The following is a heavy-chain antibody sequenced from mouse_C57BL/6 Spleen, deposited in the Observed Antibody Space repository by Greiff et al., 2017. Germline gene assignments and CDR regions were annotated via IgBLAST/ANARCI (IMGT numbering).Heavy chain of an antibody. CDR2: IYPRSGNT. J-gene: IGHJ3*01. CDR1: GYTFTSYG. V-gene: IGHV1-81*01. CDR3: AYYGYDPFAY. D-gene: IGHD2-2*01. Sequence: QVQLQQSGAELARPGASVKLSCKASGYTFTSYGISWVKQRTGQGLEWIGEIYPRSGNTYYNEKFKGKATLTADKSSSTAYMELRSLTCEDSAVYFCAYYGYDPFAYWGQGTLVTVSA.